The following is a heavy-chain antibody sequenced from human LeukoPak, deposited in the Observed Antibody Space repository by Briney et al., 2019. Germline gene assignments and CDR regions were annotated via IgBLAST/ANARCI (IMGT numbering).Heavy chain of an antibody. D-gene: IGHD2-15*01. Sequence: ASVKVSCKATGYTFTSYGISWVRQAPGQGLEWMGWISAYNGNTNYAQKLQGRVTMTTDTSTSTAYMELRSLRSDDTAVYYCASVGMCSGGSCLDYWGQGTLVTVSS. CDR2: ISAYNGNT. J-gene: IGHJ4*02. CDR3: ASVGMCSGGSCLDY. CDR1: GYTFTSYG. V-gene: IGHV1-18*01.